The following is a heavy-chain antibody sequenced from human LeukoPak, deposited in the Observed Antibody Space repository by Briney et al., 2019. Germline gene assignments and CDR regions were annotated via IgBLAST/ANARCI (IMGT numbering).Heavy chain of an antibody. V-gene: IGHV4-4*02. J-gene: IGHJ4*02. CDR1: GGSISSSNW. Sequence: SETLSLTCAVSGGSISSSNWWSWVRQPPGKGLEWIGEIYHSGSTNYNPSLKSRVTISVDKSKNQVSLKLSSVTAADTAVYYCARSDFWSGYFDYWGQGTLVTVSS. CDR2: IYHSGST. D-gene: IGHD3-3*01. CDR3: ARSDFWSGYFDY.